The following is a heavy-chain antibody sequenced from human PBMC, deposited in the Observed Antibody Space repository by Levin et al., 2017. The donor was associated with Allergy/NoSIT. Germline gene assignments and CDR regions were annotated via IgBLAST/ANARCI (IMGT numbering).Heavy chain of an antibody. CDR3: ARSPEGYTHGYNYSFHMDG. J-gene: IGHJ6*03. V-gene: IGHV3-11*03. CDR2: ISSSSSYT. D-gene: IGHD5-18*01. CDR1: GFTLSDYY. Sequence: PGGSLRLSCAASGFTLSDYYMSWIRQAPGKGLEWISYISSSSSYTNYADSVKGRFTISRDNAKNSLYLQMNSLRAEDTAVYYCARSPEGYTHGYNYSFHMDGWGKGTTVTVSS.